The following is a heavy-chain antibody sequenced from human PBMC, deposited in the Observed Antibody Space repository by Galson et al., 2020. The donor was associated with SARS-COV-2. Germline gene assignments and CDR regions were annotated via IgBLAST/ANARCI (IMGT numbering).Heavy chain of an antibody. V-gene: IGHV3-43*01. CDR1: GFTFDDYT. D-gene: IGHD3-16*02. Sequence: ESLKISCAASGFTFDDYTMHWVRQAPGKGLEWVSLISWDGGSTYYADSVKGRFTISRDNSKNSLYLQMNSLRTEDTALYYCAKDIARLGELSLYPYYYYYGMDVWGQGTTVTVSS. CDR2: ISWDGGST. J-gene: IGHJ6*02. CDR3: AKDIARLGELSLYPYYYYYGMDV.